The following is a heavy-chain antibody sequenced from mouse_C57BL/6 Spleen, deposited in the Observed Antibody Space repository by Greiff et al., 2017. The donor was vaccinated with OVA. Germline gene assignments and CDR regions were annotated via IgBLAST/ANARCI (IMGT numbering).Heavy chain of an antibody. CDR3: ASSLLREAYFDV. CDR2: ISYDGSN. Sequence: EVQLQQSGPGLVKPSQSLSLTCSVTGYSITSGYYWNWIRQFPGNKLEWMGYISYDGSNNYNPSLKNRISITRDTSKNQFFLKLNSVTTEDTATYYCASSLLREAYFDVWGTGTTVTVSS. CDR1: GYSITSGYY. J-gene: IGHJ1*03. D-gene: IGHD1-2*01. V-gene: IGHV3-6*01.